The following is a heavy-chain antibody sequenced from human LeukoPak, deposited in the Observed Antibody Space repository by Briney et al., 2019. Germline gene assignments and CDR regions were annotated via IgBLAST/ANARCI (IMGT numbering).Heavy chain of an antibody. CDR3: ARERLRAGFDY. V-gene: IGHV4-31*03. D-gene: IGHD4-17*01. Sequence: SETLFLTCTVSGGSISSGGYYWSWIRQHPGKGLEWIGYIYYSGSTYYNPSLKSRVTISVDTSKNQFSLKLSSVTAADTAVYYCARERLRAGFDYWGQGTLVTVSS. CDR2: IYYSGST. J-gene: IGHJ4*02. CDR1: GGSISSGGYY.